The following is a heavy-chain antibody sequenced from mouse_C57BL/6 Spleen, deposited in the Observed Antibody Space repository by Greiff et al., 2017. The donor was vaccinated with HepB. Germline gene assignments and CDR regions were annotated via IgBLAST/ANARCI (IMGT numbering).Heavy chain of an antibody. J-gene: IGHJ2*01. CDR3: ARHGDYDGDFDY. CDR1: GFTFSSYG. D-gene: IGHD2-4*01. Sequence: EVMLVESGGDLVKPGGSLKLSCAASGFTFSSYGMSWVRQTPDKRLEWVATISSGGSYTYYPDSVKGRFTISRDNAKNTLYLQMSSLKSEDTAMYYCARHGDYDGDFDYWGQGTTLTVSS. V-gene: IGHV5-6*01. CDR2: ISSGGSYT.